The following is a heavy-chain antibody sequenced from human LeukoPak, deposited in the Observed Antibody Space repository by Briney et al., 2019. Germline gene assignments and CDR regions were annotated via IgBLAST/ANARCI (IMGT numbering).Heavy chain of an antibody. J-gene: IGHJ5*02. V-gene: IGHV4-61*02. CDR1: GGSISSGSYY. CDR3: ARDQGYCSSTSCSRFGP. Sequence: SQTLSLTCTVSGGSISSGSYYWRWIRQPAGTGLEWIGRIYTSGSTNYNPSLKSRVTISVDTSKNQFSLKLSSVTAADTAVYYCARDQGYCSSTSCSRFGPWGQGTLVTVSS. CDR2: IYTSGST. D-gene: IGHD2-2*01.